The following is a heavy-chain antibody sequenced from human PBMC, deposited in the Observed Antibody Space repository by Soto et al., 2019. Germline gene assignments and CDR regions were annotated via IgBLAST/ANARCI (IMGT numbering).Heavy chain of an antibody. D-gene: IGHD6-6*01. J-gene: IGHJ5*02. V-gene: IGHV3-30-3*01. Sequence: QEQLVESGGGVVQPGRSQRLSCAASGFIFRSYTMHWVRQAPGKGLEWVATISYDGNNKGYADSVKGRFTISRDNSKNTLDLQMNSLRPEDTAVYYCARDRLTYSSSSGNGFDPWGQGTLVTVSS. CDR1: GFIFRSYT. CDR2: ISYDGNNK. CDR3: ARDRLTYSSSSGNGFDP.